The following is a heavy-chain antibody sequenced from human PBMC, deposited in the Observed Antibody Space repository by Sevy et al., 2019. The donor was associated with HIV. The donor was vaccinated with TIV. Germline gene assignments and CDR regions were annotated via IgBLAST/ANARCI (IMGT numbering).Heavy chain of an antibody. CDR1: GFTFSSYD. D-gene: IGHD5-12*01. J-gene: IGHJ6*02. V-gene: IGHV3-13*05. CDR3: ARSGGYSDYGMDV. Sequence: GESLKISCVAAGFTFSSYDMHWVRQVTGKGLEWISGVGPAGDQFYPGSVKGRFTISRENAKNSFYLLMNNLRAGDTAVYYCARSGGYSDYGMDVWGQGTTVTVSS. CDR2: VGPAGDQ.